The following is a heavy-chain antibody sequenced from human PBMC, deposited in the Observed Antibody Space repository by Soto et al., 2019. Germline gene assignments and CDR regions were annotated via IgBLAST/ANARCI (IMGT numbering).Heavy chain of an antibody. CDR1: GYTFTDYY. J-gene: IGHJ4*02. CDR3: ARAAARPAPYYFDY. D-gene: IGHD6-6*01. CDR2: INPNSGGT. Sequence: ASVKVSCKASGYTFTDYYMHWVRQAPGQGLEWMGWINPNSGGTNYAQKFQGWVTMTRDTSISTAYMDLSRLRSDDTAVYYCARAAARPAPYYFDYWGQGTLVTVSS. V-gene: IGHV1-2*04.